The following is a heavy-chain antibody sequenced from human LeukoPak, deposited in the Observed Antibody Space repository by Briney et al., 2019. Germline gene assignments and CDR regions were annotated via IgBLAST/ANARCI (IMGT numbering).Heavy chain of an antibody. D-gene: IGHD3-10*01. Sequence: GGSLRLSCAASGFTFSSYAMSWVRQAPGKGLEWVSAISGSGGSTYYADSVKGRFTISRDNSKNTLYLQMNSLRAEDTAVYYCAKDSSYGSGSYSLFDYWGQGTLVTVSS. CDR2: ISGSGGST. V-gene: IGHV3-23*01. CDR3: AKDSSYGSGSYSLFDY. J-gene: IGHJ4*02. CDR1: GFTFSSYA.